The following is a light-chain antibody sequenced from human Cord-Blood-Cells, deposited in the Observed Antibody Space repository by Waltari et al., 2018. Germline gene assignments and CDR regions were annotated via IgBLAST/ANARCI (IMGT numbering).Light chain of an antibody. Sequence: AIRMTQSPSSFSASTGDRVTITCRASQGISSYLAWYQQKPGKAPKLLIYAASTLQSWVPSRFSGSVSETDFTLTISCLQSEDFATYYCQQYYSYPISFGQGTRLEIK. CDR1: QGISSY. CDR2: AAS. CDR3: QQYYSYPIS. V-gene: IGKV1-8*01. J-gene: IGKJ5*01.